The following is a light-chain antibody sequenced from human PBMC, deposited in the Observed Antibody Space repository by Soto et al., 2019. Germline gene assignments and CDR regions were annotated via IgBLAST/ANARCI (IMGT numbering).Light chain of an antibody. J-gene: IGKJ2*01. CDR3: QQYNNWPYT. CDR2: GAS. Sequence: EIEMTQSPVTLSVSPGERAAISCRASQSVSSNFAWYQQRPGQAPKLLIYGASSMASGIPARFSGSGSGTEFTLTISSLQSEDFAVYYCQQYNNWPYTFGQGTKLEIK. V-gene: IGKV3-15*01. CDR1: QSVSSN.